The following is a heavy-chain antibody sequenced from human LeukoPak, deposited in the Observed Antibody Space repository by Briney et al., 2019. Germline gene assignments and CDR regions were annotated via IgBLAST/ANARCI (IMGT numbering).Heavy chain of an antibody. CDR1: GFTFDDYA. J-gene: IGHJ4*02. V-gene: IGHV3-9*01. Sequence: PGRSLRLSCAASGFTFDDYAMHWVRQAPGKGMEWVSGISWNSGSIGYADSVKGRFTISRDNAKNSLYLQMNSLRAEDTAVYYCARKPLEDYWGQGTLVTVSS. D-gene: IGHD3-3*01. CDR2: ISWNSGSI. CDR3: ARKPLEDY.